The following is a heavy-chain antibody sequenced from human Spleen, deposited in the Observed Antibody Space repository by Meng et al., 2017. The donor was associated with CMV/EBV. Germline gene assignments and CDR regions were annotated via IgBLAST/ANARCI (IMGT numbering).Heavy chain of an antibody. J-gene: IGHJ4*02. CDR2: ISTSSSYI. D-gene: IGHD6-13*01. CDR1: GFTFGAYG. Sequence: GESLKISCAASGFTFGAYGMNWVRQAPGKGLEWVSFISTSSSYIYYADSLKGRFTISRDNAKNSLSLQMNNLSAEDTAVYYCARGGSSWYYLDNWGQGTLVTVSS. V-gene: IGHV3-21*01. CDR3: ARGGSSWYYLDN.